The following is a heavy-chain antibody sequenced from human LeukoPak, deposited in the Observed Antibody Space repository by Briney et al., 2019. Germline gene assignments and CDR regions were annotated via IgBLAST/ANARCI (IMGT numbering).Heavy chain of an antibody. J-gene: IGHJ4*02. CDR1: GFTISSYE. CDR3: ARARYCSGGNCYSGLKY. CDR2: ISSSGNTI. V-gene: IGHV3-48*03. D-gene: IGHD2-15*01. Sequence: GGSLRLSCAASGFTISSYEMNWVRQAPGKGLEWVSYISSSGNTIYYADSVKGRFTISRDNAKNSLYLQMNSLRAEDTAVYYCARARYCSGGNCYSGLKYWGQGTLVTVSS.